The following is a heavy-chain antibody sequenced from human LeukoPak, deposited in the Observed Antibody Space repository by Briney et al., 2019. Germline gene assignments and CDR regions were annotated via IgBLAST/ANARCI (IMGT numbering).Heavy chain of an antibody. Sequence: PSETLSPTCTVSGGSISSFYYTWIRQPPGKGLEWIGYIDSSGITNYNSSLNSRVTISLDTSQNQFSLKLNSVTAADTAVYYCATVASGWYPDYWGQGALVTVAS. D-gene: IGHD6-19*01. CDR2: IDSSGIT. J-gene: IGHJ4*02. CDR3: ATVASGWYPDY. V-gene: IGHV4-59*01. CDR1: GGSISSFY.